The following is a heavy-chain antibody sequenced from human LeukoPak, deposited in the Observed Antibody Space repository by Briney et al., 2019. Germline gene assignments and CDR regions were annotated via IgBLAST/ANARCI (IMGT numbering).Heavy chain of an antibody. CDR3: ARLKGYYYGSGSYLSRTPRYYFDY. J-gene: IGHJ4*02. CDR2: IYYSGST. Sequence: SETLSLTCTVSGGSISSSSYYWGWIRQPPGKGLEWIGSIYYSGSTYYNPSLKSRVTISVDTSKNQFSLKLSSVTAADTAVYYCARLKGYYYGSGSYLSRTPRYYFDYWGQGTLVTVSS. D-gene: IGHD3-10*01. CDR1: GGSISSSSYY. V-gene: IGHV4-39*01.